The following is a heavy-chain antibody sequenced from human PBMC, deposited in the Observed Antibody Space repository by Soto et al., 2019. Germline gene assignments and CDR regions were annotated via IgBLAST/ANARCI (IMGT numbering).Heavy chain of an antibody. J-gene: IGHJ5*02. CDR2: IYYSGST. CDR1: GGSISSYY. CDR3: AREQGGYSSSWNGGWFDP. Sequence: QVQLQESGPGLVKPSETLSLTCTVSGGSISSYYWSWIRQPPGKGLEWIGYIYYSGSTNYNPSLKSRVTMSVDTSKNQFSLKLSSVTAADTAVYYCAREQGGYSSSWNGGWFDPWGQGTLVTVSS. V-gene: IGHV4-59*01. D-gene: IGHD6-13*01.